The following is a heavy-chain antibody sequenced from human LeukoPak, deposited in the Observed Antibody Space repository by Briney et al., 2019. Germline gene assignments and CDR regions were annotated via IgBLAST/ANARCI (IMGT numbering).Heavy chain of an antibody. V-gene: IGHV5-51*01. J-gene: IGHJ4*02. Sequence: GESLKISCKGSGYSFTSYWIGWVRQMPGKGLEWMGIIYPGDSDTRYSPSFQGQVTISADKSISTAYLQWSSLKASDTAMYYCARRGLSGNYYAESFDYWGQGTLVTVSS. CDR3: ARRGLSGNYYAESFDY. CDR1: GYSFTSYW. D-gene: IGHD1-26*01. CDR2: IYPGDSDT.